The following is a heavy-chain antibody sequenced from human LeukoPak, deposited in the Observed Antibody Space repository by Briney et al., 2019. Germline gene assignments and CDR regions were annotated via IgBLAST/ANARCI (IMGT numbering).Heavy chain of an antibody. V-gene: IGHV1-8*01. Sequence: ASVKVSCKASGYTFTSYDINWVRQATGQGLEWMGWMNPNSGNTGYAQKFQGRVTMTRNTSISTAYMELSSLTSDDTAVYYCARDTYHYDSSGNSGWFDPWGQGTLVTVSS. CDR1: GYTFTSYD. CDR3: ARDTYHYDSSGNSGWFDP. D-gene: IGHD3-22*01. CDR2: MNPNSGNT. J-gene: IGHJ5*02.